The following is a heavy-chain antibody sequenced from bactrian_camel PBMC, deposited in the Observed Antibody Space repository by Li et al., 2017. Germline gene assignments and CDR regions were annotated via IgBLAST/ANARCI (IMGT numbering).Heavy chain of an antibody. D-gene: IGHD3*01. Sequence: VQLVESGGGSVQAGGSLRLSCAASGYTYNRNCMAWFRQAPGKEREGVARIYRDGGSTFYADSVKGRFTISQDNAKNMVYLQVDSLKAEDTAMYYCAAGWSFREDFYDYWGPGTQVTVS. CDR2: IYRDGGST. CDR3: AAGWSFREDFYDY. V-gene: IGHV3S1*01. CDR1: GYTYNRNC. J-gene: IGHJ4*01.